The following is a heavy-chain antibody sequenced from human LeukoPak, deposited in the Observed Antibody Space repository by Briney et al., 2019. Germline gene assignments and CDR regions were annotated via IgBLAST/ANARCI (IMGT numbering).Heavy chain of an antibody. CDR2: ISGSGGST. D-gene: IGHD6-19*01. Sequence: PGGSLRLSCAASGFTFSSYAMNWVRQALGKGLEWVSTISGSGGSTHYADSVKGRFTISRDNSKNTLYLQMNSPRAEDTAVYYCAKEKGIAVAGIPGLYNYYYYGMDVWGQGTTVTVSS. CDR3: AKEKGIAVAGIPGLYNYYYYGMDV. J-gene: IGHJ6*02. V-gene: IGHV3-23*01. CDR1: GFTFSSYA.